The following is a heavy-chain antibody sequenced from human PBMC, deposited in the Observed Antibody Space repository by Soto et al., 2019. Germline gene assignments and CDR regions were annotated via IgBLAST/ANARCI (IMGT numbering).Heavy chain of an antibody. CDR2: LDSGGSST. D-gene: IGHD3-10*01. V-gene: IGHV3-74*01. J-gene: IGHJ4*02. Sequence: PGGSLRLSCAPSGFTFSSYWMYWFRQAPGKGLVWVSRLDSGGSSTTYADSVKGRFTISRDNAKNTLYLQMNGLRAEDTAVYYCARWLTYGNFDYFDYWGQGTQVTVSS. CDR1: GFTFSSYW. CDR3: ARWLTYGNFDYFDY.